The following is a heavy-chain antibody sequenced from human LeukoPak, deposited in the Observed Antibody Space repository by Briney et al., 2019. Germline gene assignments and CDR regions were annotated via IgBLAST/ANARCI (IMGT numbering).Heavy chain of an antibody. D-gene: IGHD6-13*01. J-gene: IGHJ4*02. CDR1: GFTFSSCG. CDR3: AREVAAAGPDY. CDR2: ISYDGSDK. V-gene: IGHV3-30*03. Sequence: GGSLRLSCAASGFTFSSCGMHWVRQAPGKGLEWVAVISYDGSDKYYADSVKGRFTISRDNSKNTLYLQMNSLRAEDTAVYYCAREVAAAGPDYWGQGTLVTVSS.